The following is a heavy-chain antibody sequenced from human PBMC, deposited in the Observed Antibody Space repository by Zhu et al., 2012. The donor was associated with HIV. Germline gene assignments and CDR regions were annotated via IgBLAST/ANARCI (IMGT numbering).Heavy chain of an antibody. V-gene: IGHV3-23*01. J-gene: IGHJ4*02. Sequence: EVQLLESGGGLVQPGGSLRLSCAASGFTFSSYAMSWVRQAPGKGLEWVSAISGSGGSTYYADSVKGRFTISRDNSKNTLYLQMNSLRAEDTAVYYCAKDFTYYDILTGNFDYWGQGTLVTVSS. CDR1: GFTFSSYA. CDR2: ISGSGGST. CDR3: AKDFTYYDILTGNFDY. D-gene: IGHD3-9*01.